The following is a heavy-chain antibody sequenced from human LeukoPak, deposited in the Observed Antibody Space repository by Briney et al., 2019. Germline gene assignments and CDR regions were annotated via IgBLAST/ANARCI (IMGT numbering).Heavy chain of an antibody. D-gene: IGHD2-15*01. CDR1: GFTFSSYS. J-gene: IGHJ3*02. CDR2: ISSSSSTI. CDR3: ARAYCSGGSCYSYAFDI. Sequence: GGSLRLSCAASGFTFSSYSMNWVRQAPGKGLEWVSYISSSSSTIYYADSVKGRFTISRDNAKNSLYLQMNSLRAEDTAAYYCARAYCSGGSCYSYAFDIWGQGTMVTVSS. V-gene: IGHV3-48*04.